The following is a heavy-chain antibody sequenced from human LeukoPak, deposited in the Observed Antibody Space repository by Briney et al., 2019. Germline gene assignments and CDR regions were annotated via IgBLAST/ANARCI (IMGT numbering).Heavy chain of an antibody. CDR2: IWYDGSKK. J-gene: IGHJ4*02. CDR3: AKDWGTSRTTGWMFEY. CDR1: GFSFTNHG. Sequence: GGSLRLSCAASGFSFTNHGMHRVRQAPGKGLEWVAIIWYDGSKKYYADSVKGRFTISRDNSKNTLSLQMNSLRVEDTAVYYCAKDWGTSRTTGWMFEYWGQGTLVTVSS. V-gene: IGHV3-33*06. D-gene: IGHD1-1*01.